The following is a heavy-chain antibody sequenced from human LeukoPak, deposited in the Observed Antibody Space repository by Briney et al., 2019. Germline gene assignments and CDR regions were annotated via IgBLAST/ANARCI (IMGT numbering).Heavy chain of an antibody. CDR1: GYTFSSFS. D-gene: IGHD3-22*01. Sequence: GGSLGLSCAASGYTFSSFSINWVRQAPGKGLEWVSSISVRSNYIYYADSVRGRFTISRDDARDSLYLQMNSLRAEDTAVYYCVRLRRNSDTSGYYYYYDFWGQGTLVAVSS. CDR3: VRLRRNSDTSGYYYYYDF. V-gene: IGHV3-21*01. J-gene: IGHJ4*02. CDR2: ISVRSNYI.